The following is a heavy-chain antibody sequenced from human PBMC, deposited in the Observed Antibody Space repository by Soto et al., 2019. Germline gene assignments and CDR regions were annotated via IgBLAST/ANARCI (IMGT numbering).Heavy chain of an antibody. CDR2: ISGSGGST. V-gene: IGHV3-23*01. CDR3: ARLSGGTQGDY. J-gene: IGHJ4*02. CDR1: GFTFSSYA. Sequence: EVQLLESGGGLVQPGGSLRLSCAASGFTFSSYAMSWVRQAPGKGLEWVSAISGSGGSTYYADSVKGRFTISRDNAKNSLYLQMNSLRAEDTAVYYCARLSGGTQGDYWGQGTLVTVSS. D-gene: IGHD2-15*01.